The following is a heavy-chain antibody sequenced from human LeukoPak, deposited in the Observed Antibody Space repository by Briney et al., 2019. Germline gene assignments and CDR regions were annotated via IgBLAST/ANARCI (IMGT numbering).Heavy chain of an antibody. Sequence: GGSLRLSCAASGFTFDDYATHWVRQAPGKGLEWVSGISWNSGSIGYADSVKGRFTISRDNAKNSLYLQMNSLRAEDMALYYCAKDIGYYDSSGYDYWGQGTLVTVSS. CDR3: AKDIGYYDSSGYDY. CDR1: GFTFDDYA. D-gene: IGHD3-22*01. J-gene: IGHJ4*02. CDR2: ISWNSGSI. V-gene: IGHV3-9*03.